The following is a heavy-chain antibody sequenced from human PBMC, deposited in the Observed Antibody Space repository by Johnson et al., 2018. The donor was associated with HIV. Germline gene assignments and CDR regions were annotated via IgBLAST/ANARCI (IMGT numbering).Heavy chain of an antibody. D-gene: IGHD2-15*01. V-gene: IGHV3-30*04. CDR2: ISYDGNNK. CDR1: GFTFGSYA. J-gene: IGHJ3*02. CDR3: AKEALRGGEYDAFDI. Sequence: VLLLESGGGVVQPGRSLRLSCAASGFTFGSYALHWVRQAPGKGLEWVALISYDGNNKYYTDSVQDRFTIYSYNSKKTLYMQMKRLRVEDTAVYYCAKEALRGGEYDAFDIWGQGTMVTVS.